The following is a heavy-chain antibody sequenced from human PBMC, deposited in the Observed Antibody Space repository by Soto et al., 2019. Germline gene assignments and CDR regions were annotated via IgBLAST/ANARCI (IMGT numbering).Heavy chain of an antibody. D-gene: IGHD1-7*01. J-gene: IGHJ5*02. CDR1: GFTFSSYS. V-gene: IGHV3-21*01. Sequence: GGSLRLSCAASGFTFSSYSMNWVRQAPGKGLEWVSSISSSSSYIYYADSVKGRFTISRDNAKNSLYLQMNSLRAEDTAVYYCARDLTYNWNYVDWFDPWGQGTLVTVSS. CDR3: ARDLTYNWNYVDWFDP. CDR2: ISSSSSYI.